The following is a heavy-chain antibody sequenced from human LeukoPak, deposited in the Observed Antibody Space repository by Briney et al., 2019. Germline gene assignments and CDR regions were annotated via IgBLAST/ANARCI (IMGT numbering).Heavy chain of an antibody. Sequence: GGSLRLSCVGSGFNFRSYEMIWVRQAPGKGLEWLSYISSGGSRIYYADSVKGRFTISRDDAKNSLFLQMNILETEDTAVYSCAGESDDGGYRFDYWGQGSLVTVS. CDR2: ISSGGSRI. V-gene: IGHV3-48*03. CDR1: GFNFRSYE. J-gene: IGHJ4*02. CDR3: AGESDDGGYRFDY. D-gene: IGHD5-12*01.